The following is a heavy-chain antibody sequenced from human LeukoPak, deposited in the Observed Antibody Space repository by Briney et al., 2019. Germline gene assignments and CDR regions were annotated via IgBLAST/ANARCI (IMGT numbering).Heavy chain of an antibody. CDR1: GFTFSSYE. CDR3: ARYNMIAVGDAFDI. V-gene: IGHV3-48*03. J-gene: IGHJ3*02. Sequence: PGGSLRLYCAASGFTFSSYEMNWVRQAPGKGLEWVSYISSSGSTTYYADSVKGRFTISRDNAKNSLYLQMNSLRAEDTAVYYCARYNMIAVGDAFDIWGQGTMVTVSS. CDR2: ISSSGSTT. D-gene: IGHD3-22*01.